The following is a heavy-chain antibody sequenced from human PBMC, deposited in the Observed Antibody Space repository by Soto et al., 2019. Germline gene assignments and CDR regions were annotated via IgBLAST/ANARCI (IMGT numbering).Heavy chain of an antibody. J-gene: IGHJ3*02. D-gene: IGHD3-22*01. CDR2: IKKDGGEK. Sequence: GGSLRLFCAASGFTVSSNYMSWVRQAPGKGLEWVANIKKDGGEKFYVDSVKGRFTISRDNSKNTLYLQMNSLRAEDTAVYYCAKVYSDSSGYYYPDAFDIWGQGTMVTVSS. CDR1: GFTVSSNY. CDR3: AKVYSDSSGYYYPDAFDI. V-gene: IGHV3-7*05.